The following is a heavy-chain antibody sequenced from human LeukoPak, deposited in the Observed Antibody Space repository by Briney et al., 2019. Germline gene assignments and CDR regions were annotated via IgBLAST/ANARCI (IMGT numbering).Heavy chain of an antibody. J-gene: IGHJ4*02. V-gene: IGHV4-61*02. Sequence: PSETPSLTCTVSGVSISTGSYYWSWIRQPAGKGLEWIGRIYSSGSTNYSPSFKSRVTISVDTSKNQFSLNLSSVTAADTAVYYCARGEYDSSAYWGYYFENWGQGTLVTVSS. CDR1: GVSISTGSYY. D-gene: IGHD3-22*01. CDR3: ARGEYDSSAYWGYYFEN. CDR2: IYSSGST.